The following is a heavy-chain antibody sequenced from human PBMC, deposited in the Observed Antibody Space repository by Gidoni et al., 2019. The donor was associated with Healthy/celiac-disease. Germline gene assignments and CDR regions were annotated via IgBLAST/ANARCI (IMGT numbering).Heavy chain of an antibody. J-gene: IGHJ5*02. V-gene: IGHV1-69*01. CDR1: GGTFSSYA. CDR2: IIPIFGTA. Sequence: QVQLVQSGAEVKKPGSSVKVSCKASGGTFSSYAISWVRQAPGQGLEWMGGIIPIFGTANYAQKFQGRVTITADESTSTAYMELSSLRSEDTAVYYCATSGRRGYSYGCRWFDPWGQGTLVTVSS. CDR3: ATSGRRGYSYGCRWFDP. D-gene: IGHD5-18*01.